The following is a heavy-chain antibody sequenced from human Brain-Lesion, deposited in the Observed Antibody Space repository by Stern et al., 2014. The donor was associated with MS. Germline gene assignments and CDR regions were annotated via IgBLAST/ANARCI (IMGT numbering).Heavy chain of an antibody. CDR3: ARVPDYGDAFFDY. CDR1: GGSISSGDNY. D-gene: IGHD4-17*01. V-gene: IGHV4-30-4*01. Sequence: VQLVESGPGLVKPSQTLSLTCTVSGGSISSGDNYWSWIRQPPGKGPELIGYIHYSGGTYFNPSLKSRATISADTSKNQFSLKLNSMTAADTAVYYCARVPDYGDAFFDYWGQGILVTVSS. J-gene: IGHJ4*02. CDR2: IHYSGGT.